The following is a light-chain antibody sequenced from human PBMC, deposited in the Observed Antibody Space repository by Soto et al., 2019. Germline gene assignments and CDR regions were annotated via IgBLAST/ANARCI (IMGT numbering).Light chain of an antibody. J-gene: IGKJ3*01. Sequence: DIQMTQSPSSLSASVGDRVTITARARQSISSYLNCYPQKLWKAPKLLIYAASSLQSGVPSRFSGSGSGTDFTLAISSLQPEDLETYYCQQSYSTPLFGPGTKVDIK. CDR2: AAS. V-gene: IGKV1-39*01. CDR1: QSISSY. CDR3: QQSYSTPL.